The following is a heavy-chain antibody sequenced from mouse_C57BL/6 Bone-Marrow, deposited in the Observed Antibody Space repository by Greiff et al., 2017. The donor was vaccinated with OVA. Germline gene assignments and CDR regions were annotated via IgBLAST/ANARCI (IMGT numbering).Heavy chain of an antibody. J-gene: IGHJ3*01. CDR1: GFTFSDYG. D-gene: IGHD2-4*01. CDR3: ARILDDYDEAAWFAY. CDR2: ISSGSSTI. Sequence: DVMLVESGGGLVKPGGSLKLSCAASGFTFSDYGMHWVRQAPEKGLEWVAYISSGSSTIYYADTVKGRFTISRDNAKNTLFLQMTSLRSEDTAMYYCARILDDYDEAAWFAYWGQGTLVTVSA. V-gene: IGHV5-17*01.